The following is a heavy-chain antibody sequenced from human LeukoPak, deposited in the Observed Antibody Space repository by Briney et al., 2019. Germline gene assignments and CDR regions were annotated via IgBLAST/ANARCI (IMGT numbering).Heavy chain of an antibody. CDR2: ISGSGGST. D-gene: IGHD3-10*01. CDR3: AKVQQITMVRGVIVAPFDY. V-gene: IGHV3-23*01. CDR1: GFTFSSYA. J-gene: IGHJ4*02. Sequence: GGSLRLSCAASGFTFSSYAMSWVRQAPGKGLEWVSAISGSGGSTYYADSVKGWFTISRDNSKNTLYLQMNSLRAEDTAVYYCAKVQQITMVRGVIVAPFDYWGQGTLVTVSS.